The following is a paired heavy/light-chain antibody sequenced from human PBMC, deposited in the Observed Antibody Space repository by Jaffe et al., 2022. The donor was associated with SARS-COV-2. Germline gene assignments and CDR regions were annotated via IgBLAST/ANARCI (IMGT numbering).Light chain of an antibody. V-gene: IGKV1-5*03. CDR2: KAS. Sequence: DIQMTQSPSTLSASVGDRVSITCRASQSVSGWLAWYQQKPGKAPNLLIYKASTLESGVPSRFSGSGSGTEFTLTISSLQPDDSATYYCQQYNYYWTFGQGTKVEIK. CDR3: QQYNYYWT. CDR1: QSVSGW. J-gene: IGKJ1*01.
Heavy chain of an antibody. CDR3: ARDACETSSCQRYFDS. Sequence: QVQLVESGGGLIQPGRSLRLSCAASGFTFTTYNMHWVRQAPGKGLEWVAVISFDGNNEHYADSVRGRFTISRDISNSTLHLQMNSLTLEDTAVYFCARDACETSSCQRYFDSWGQGTLVTVSS. J-gene: IGHJ4*02. D-gene: IGHD6-13*01. CDR1: GFTFTTYN. V-gene: IGHV3-30*04. CDR2: ISFDGNNE.